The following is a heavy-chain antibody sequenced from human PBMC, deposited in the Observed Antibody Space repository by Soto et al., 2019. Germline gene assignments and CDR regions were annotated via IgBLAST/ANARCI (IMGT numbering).Heavy chain of an antibody. CDR1: GFTFSSYG. CDR2: ISYDGSNK. V-gene: IGHV3-30*18. D-gene: IGHD4-17*01. CDR3: AKDIHYGGNSCAFDI. J-gene: IGHJ3*02. Sequence: QVQLVESGGGVVQPGRSLRLSCAASGFTFSSYGMHWVRQAPGKGLEWVAVISYDGSNKYYADSVKGRFTISRDNSKNTVNVQMNRLRAEDTAVYYCAKDIHYGGNSCAFDIWGQGTMVTVSS.